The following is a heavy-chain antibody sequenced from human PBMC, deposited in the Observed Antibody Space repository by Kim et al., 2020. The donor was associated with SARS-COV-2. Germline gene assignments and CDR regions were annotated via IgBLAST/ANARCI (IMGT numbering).Heavy chain of an antibody. Sequence: NYKPSLKSRVTISVDTSKNQVSLKLRAVTTADTAVYYCARDRKDDYGRDVWGQGTTVTVSS. CDR3: ARDRKDDYGRDV. V-gene: IGHV4-59*01. J-gene: IGHJ6*02.